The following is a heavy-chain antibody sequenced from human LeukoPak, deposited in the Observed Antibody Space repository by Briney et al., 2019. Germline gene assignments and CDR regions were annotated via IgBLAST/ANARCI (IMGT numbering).Heavy chain of an antibody. V-gene: IGHV3-7*01. Sequence: GGSLRLSCAASGFTFSNYWMSWVRQAPGKGLEWVANINQDGSDKYYVDSVKGRFTISRDNAKNSLCLQMNSLRAEDTAIYYCLREETIVVIREPPPRGQGTLVTVSS. CDR3: LREETIVVIREPPP. CDR1: GFTFSNYW. J-gene: IGHJ4*02. D-gene: IGHD3-22*01. CDR2: INQDGSDK.